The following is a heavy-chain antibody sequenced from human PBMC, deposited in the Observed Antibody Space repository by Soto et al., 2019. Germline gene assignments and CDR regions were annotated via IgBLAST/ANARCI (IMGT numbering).Heavy chain of an antibody. J-gene: IGHJ3*02. Sequence: GESLKISCKGSGYSFPSYWIAWVRQMPGKGLEWMGIIYPGDSDTRYSPSFQGQVTISADKSISTAYLQWSSLKASDTSMFYCARVSGSYYADAFDIWGQGTTVTVSS. CDR1: GYSFPSYW. V-gene: IGHV5-51*01. CDR3: ARVSGSYYADAFDI. D-gene: IGHD1-26*01. CDR2: IYPGDSDT.